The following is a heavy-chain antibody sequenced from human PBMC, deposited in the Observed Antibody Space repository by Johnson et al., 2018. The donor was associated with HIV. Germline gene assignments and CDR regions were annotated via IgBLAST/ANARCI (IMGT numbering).Heavy chain of an antibody. J-gene: IGHJ3*02. Sequence: VQLVESGGGLIQPGGSLRLSCAASGFTVSSNYMSWVRQAPGKGLEWVSRTNSDGSSTSYADSVRGRFTISRDKAKNTLHLQLNSLRADDTAVYFCARDRFGDSDAFDIWGQGTMVTVSS. CDR2: TNSDGSST. V-gene: IGHV3-53*01. CDR3: ARDRFGDSDAFDI. D-gene: IGHD4-17*01. CDR1: GFTVSSNY.